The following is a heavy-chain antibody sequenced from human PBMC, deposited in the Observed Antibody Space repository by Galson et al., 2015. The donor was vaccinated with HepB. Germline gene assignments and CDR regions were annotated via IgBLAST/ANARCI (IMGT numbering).Heavy chain of an antibody. J-gene: IGHJ4*02. D-gene: IGHD1-1*01. CDR2: IGVNPGNT. Sequence: SLRLSCAASGFTFSSLGMTWVRQAPGKGLECVSAIGVNPGNTDYADSVRGRFTISRDNSKNMLYQQMNNLRAEDTAVYYCAKGTTNIDYWGQGTLVTVS. CDR3: AKGTTNIDY. V-gene: IGHV3-23*01. CDR1: GFTFSSLG.